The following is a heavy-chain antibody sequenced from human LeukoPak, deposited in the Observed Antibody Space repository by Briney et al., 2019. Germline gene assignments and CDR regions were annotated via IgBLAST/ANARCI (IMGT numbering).Heavy chain of an antibody. CDR2: INHSGST. V-gene: IGHV4-34*01. Sequence: SETLSLTCAVYGGSFSGYYWSWIRQPPGKGLEWIGEINHSGSTNYNPSLKSRVTISVDTSKNQFSLKLSSVTAADTAVYYCARGFETRSSSWYLNYWGQRTLVTVSS. D-gene: IGHD6-13*01. CDR1: GGSFSGYY. J-gene: IGHJ4*02. CDR3: ARGFETRSSSWYLNY.